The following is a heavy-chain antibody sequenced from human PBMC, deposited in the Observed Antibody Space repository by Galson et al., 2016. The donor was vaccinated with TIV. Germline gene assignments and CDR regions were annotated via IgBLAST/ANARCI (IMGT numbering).Heavy chain of an antibody. CDR2: INPVFGIP. CDR1: GGTFNSYG. CDR3: ARGKERVINYYYYMDV. D-gene: IGHD3-3*01. J-gene: IGHJ6*03. V-gene: IGHV1-69*01. Sequence: SCKASGGTFNSYGISWVRQAPGQGLEWMGGINPVFGIPNYAQKFQGRVTITADESTSTAYMELTSLRSEDTAVYYCARGKERVINYYYYMDVWGKGTTITVSS.